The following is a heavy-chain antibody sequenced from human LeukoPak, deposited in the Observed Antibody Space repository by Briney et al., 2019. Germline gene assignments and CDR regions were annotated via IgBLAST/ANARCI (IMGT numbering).Heavy chain of an antibody. CDR1: GYSFTSYW. J-gene: IGHJ4*02. V-gene: IGHV5-51*01. Sequence: GESLKISCKGSGYSFTSYWIGWVRQMPGKGLKWMGIIYPGDSDTRYSPSFQGQVTISADRSISTAYLQWSSLKASDTAMYYCARRIDDFWNGSFDYWGQGTLVTVSS. CDR3: ARRIDDFWNGSFDY. CDR2: IYPGDSDT. D-gene: IGHD3-3*01.